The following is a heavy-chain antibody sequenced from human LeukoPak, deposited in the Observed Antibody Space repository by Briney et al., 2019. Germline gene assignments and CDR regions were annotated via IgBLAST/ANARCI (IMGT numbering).Heavy chain of an antibody. CDR2: IRYDGSNK. D-gene: IGHD1-26*01. J-gene: IGHJ4*02. CDR3: AKDTSGSYYDYGY. CDR1: GFTFSSYG. V-gene: IGHV3-30*02. Sequence: GGSLRLSCAASGFTFSSYGMHWVRQAPGKGLEWVALIRYDGSNKYYADSVKGRFTISRDNSKNTLYLQMNSLRAEDTAVYYCAKDTSGSYYDYGYWGRGTLVTVSS.